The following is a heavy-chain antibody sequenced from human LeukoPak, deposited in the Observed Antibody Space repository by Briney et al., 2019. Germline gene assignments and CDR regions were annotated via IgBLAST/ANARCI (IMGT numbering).Heavy chain of an antibody. Sequence: PGGSLRLFCAAYRFTLSSYSMNWVRHARGKGLEWVSYISSISSTIYYADSVKGRFTISRDNAKNSLYLQMNSLRAKDTAVYYCARGSHSSGWHYLFDYWGQGTLVTVSS. V-gene: IGHV3-48*01. CDR1: RFTLSSYS. J-gene: IGHJ4*02. D-gene: IGHD6-19*01. CDR3: ARGSHSSGWHYLFDY. CDR2: ISSISSTI.